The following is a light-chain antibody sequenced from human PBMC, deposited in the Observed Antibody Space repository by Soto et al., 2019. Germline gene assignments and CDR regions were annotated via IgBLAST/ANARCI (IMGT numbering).Light chain of an antibody. J-gene: IGKJ3*01. CDR1: LDISDK. V-gene: IGKV1-33*01. CDR3: QQYSNLPFT. Sequence: DIQMTQSPSSLSASVGDRVTITCQASLDISDKLNWYQQKSGKPPNLLIYEASNLELGVPSRFSGSASGTDFTFTISSLQPEDYGTYYCQQYSNLPFTFGPGTKIDIK. CDR2: EAS.